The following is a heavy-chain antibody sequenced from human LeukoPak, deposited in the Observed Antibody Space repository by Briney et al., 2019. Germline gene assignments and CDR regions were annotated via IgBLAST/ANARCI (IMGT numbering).Heavy chain of an antibody. D-gene: IGHD3-10*01. CDR1: GFTFSSYW. CDR2: ISAAGTTM. V-gene: IGHV3-48*04. CDR3: ARGTQSPVSGYFDF. J-gene: IGHJ4*02. Sequence: PGGSLRLSCAASGFTFSSYWMSWVRQSPGRGLEWLSYISAAGTTMRYADSVRGRFTIARDNAKNTLYLQMNNLRAEDTAIYYCARGTQSPVSGYFDFWGQGTLVTVSS.